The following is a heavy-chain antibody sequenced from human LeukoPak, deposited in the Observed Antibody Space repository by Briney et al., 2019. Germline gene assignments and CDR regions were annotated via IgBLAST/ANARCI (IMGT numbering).Heavy chain of an antibody. D-gene: IGHD3-9*01. V-gene: IGHV3-23*01. Sequence: GGSLRLSCAASGFTFSSYAMSWVRQAPGKGLEWVSAISGSGGSTYYADSVKGRFTISRENSKNTSWLQMNSLRAEDTAVYYCARLHYDVLTGPFDYWGQGTLVTVSS. CDR3: ARLHYDVLTGPFDY. CDR2: ISGSGGST. CDR1: GFTFSSYA. J-gene: IGHJ4*02.